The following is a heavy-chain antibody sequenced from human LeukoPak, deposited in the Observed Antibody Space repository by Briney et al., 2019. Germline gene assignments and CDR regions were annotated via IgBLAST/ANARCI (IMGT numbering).Heavy chain of an antibody. CDR3: AREFNYSGSGSFEAAFDI. D-gene: IGHD3-10*01. CDR1: GYSFSGHY. CDR2: ISPNSGGT. Sequence: ASVRVSCKASGYSFSGHYMHWVRQAPGQGPEWMGWISPNSGGTNYGQKFQGRVTMTGDTSISTAYMELSSLRSDDTAVYYCAREFNYSGSGSFEAAFDIWGQGTMVTVSS. J-gene: IGHJ3*02. V-gene: IGHV1-2*02.